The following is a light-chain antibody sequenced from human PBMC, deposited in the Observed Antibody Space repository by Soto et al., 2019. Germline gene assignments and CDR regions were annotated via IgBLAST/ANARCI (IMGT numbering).Light chain of an antibody. CDR2: AAS. V-gene: IGKV1-39*01. J-gene: IGKJ2*01. CDR1: QSIAYY. CDR3: QQSPNSPMYT. Sequence: DLQMTQSPSSLSASVGDRVTITCRASQSIAYYLNWFQQKPGKAPKLLIYAASSLQSGVPSRFXASRSGTDFTLTISSLQPEDFATYYCQQSPNSPMYTFGQGTKL.